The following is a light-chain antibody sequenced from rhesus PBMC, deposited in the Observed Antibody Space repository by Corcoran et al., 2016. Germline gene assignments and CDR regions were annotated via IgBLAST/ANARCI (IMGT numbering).Light chain of an antibody. CDR2: EVS. J-gene: IGLJ6*01. Sequence: QAALTQPRSVSGSPGQSVTISCTGTSSDIGGYNYVSWYQQHPGTAPKLMIYEVSKRPSGVSDRFSGSKSGNTASLTISGLQAADEADYYCSSYAGSNTDVFGSGTKLTVL. CDR1: SSDIGGYNY. V-gene: IGLV2-32*02. CDR3: SSYAGSNTDV.